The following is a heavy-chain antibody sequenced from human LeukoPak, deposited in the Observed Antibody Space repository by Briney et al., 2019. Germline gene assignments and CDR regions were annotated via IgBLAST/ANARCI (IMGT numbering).Heavy chain of an antibody. V-gene: IGHV3-48*01. J-gene: IGHJ4*02. CDR3: ARGGRGSYYPFDY. D-gene: IGHD1-26*01. CDR1: GFTFSSYS. Sequence: PGGSLRLSCAASGFTFSSYSMNWVRQAPGKGLEWVSYISSSSSTIYYADSVKGRFTISRDNAKNSLYLQMNSLRAEDTAVYYCARGGRGSYYPFDYWGQGDLVTVSS. CDR2: ISSSSSTI.